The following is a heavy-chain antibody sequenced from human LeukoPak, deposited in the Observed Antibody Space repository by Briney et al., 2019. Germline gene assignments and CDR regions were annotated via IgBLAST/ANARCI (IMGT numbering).Heavy chain of an antibody. CDR2: IKQDGSVK. V-gene: IGHV3-7*01. CDR3: ARKSCGQLHDTLDV. Sequence: GGSLRLSCETSGFSFRTYWMSWVRQAPGKGLEWVANIKQDGSVKYYVDSVKGRFTISRDNAKNSLYLQTNSLRAEDTAVYYCARKSCGQLHDTLDVWGKGTTVTVSS. D-gene: IGHD6-6*01. CDR1: GFSFRTYW. J-gene: IGHJ6*04.